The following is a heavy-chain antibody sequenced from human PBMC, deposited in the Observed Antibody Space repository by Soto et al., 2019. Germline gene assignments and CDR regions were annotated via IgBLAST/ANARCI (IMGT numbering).Heavy chain of an antibody. D-gene: IGHD4-17*01. V-gene: IGHV1-69*01. CDR1: GGTFSSYA. CDR2: IIPIFGTA. CDR3: APNRTPYGGSWFDP. J-gene: IGHJ5*02. Sequence: QVQLVQSGAEVKKPGSSVKVSCKASGGTFSSYAISWVRQAPGQGLEWMGGIIPIFGTANSAQKFQGRVTITADESTSTAYMELSSLSSEDTAVYYCAPNRTPYGGSWFDPWGQGTLVTVSS.